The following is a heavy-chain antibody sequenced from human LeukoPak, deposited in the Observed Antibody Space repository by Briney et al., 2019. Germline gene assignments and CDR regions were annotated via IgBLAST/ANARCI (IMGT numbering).Heavy chain of an antibody. Sequence: GGSLRLSCAASGFTFSSCGIHWVRQAPGKGLEWVAFIRYDGSNKYYADSVKGRFTISRDNSKNTLYLQMNSLRAEDTAMYYCAKGSKAVLFTRDHYMDVWGKGTTVTISS. CDR1: GFTFSSCG. CDR3: AKGSKAVLFTRDHYMDV. CDR2: IRYDGSNK. V-gene: IGHV3-30*02. D-gene: IGHD6-19*01. J-gene: IGHJ6*03.